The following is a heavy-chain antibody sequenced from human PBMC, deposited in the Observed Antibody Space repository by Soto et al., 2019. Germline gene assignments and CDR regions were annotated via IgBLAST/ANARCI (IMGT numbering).Heavy chain of an antibody. CDR1: GFTFTTYW. V-gene: IGHV3-74*01. Sequence: EVPLVESGGGLVQPGGSLRLSCATSGFTFTTYWMHWVRQAPGKGLMWVSRITPDGGSTSYADSVKGRFTISRDNAKNTLYLQMNGLRAADTAIYYCARDLIIADTPGEDFDSWGQGTLVAVSS. J-gene: IGHJ4*02. CDR2: ITPDGGST. CDR3: ARDLIIADTPGEDFDS. D-gene: IGHD5-12*01.